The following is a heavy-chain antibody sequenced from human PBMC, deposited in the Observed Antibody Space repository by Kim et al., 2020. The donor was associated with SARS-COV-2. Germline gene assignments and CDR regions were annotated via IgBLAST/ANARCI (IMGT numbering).Heavy chain of an antibody. Sequence: GGSLRLSCAASGFTFSSYGMHWVRQAPGKGLEWVAVIWYDGSNKYYADSVKGRFTISRDNSKNTLYLQMNSLRAEDTAVYYCARGAGGAAADPFDYWGQGTLVPVSS. CDR3: ARGAGGAAADPFDY. CDR2: IWYDGSNK. V-gene: IGHV3-33*01. J-gene: IGHJ4*02. CDR1: GFTFSSYG. D-gene: IGHD6-13*01.